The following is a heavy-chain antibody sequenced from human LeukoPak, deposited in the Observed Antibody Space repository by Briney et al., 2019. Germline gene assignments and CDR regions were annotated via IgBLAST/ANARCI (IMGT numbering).Heavy chain of an antibody. J-gene: IGHJ6*02. CDR1: GYTFTSYG. V-gene: IGHV1-18*01. CDR3: ARDSGPYYYDSSGSAIYCYGMDV. CDR2: ISAYNGNT. Sequence: GASVKVSCKASGYTFTSYGISWVRQAPGQGLEWMGWISAYNGNTNYAQKPQGRVTMTTDTSTSTAYMELRSLRSDDTAVYYCARDSGPYYYDSSGSAIYCYGMDVWGQGTTVTVSS. D-gene: IGHD3-22*01.